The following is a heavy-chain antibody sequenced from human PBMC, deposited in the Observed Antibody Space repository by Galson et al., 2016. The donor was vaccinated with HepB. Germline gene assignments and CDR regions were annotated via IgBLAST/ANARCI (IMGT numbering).Heavy chain of an antibody. CDR3: AKDKGLTIGYYCFDY. V-gene: IGHV3-23*01. CDR1: GLTFSSFA. J-gene: IGHJ4*02. D-gene: IGHD3-16*01. Sequence: SLRLSCAASGLTFSSFAMSWVRRAPGKGLEWVSTISGSGRGIYYADSVKGRFTISRDNSKNTLYLQMNSLTAEDTAVYYCAKDKGLTIGYYCFDYWGQGTLVTVSS. CDR2: ISGSGRGI.